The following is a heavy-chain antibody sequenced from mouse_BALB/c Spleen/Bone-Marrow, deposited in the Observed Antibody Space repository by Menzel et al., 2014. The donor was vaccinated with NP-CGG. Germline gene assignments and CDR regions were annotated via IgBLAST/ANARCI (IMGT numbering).Heavy chain of an antibody. D-gene: IGHD2-2*01. CDR2: IDPENGNT. J-gene: IGHJ2*01. CDR3: ASYVYGYYFDY. Sequence: EVQLQQSGAELVKPGALVKLSCKASGFNIKDYYMHWVKQRPEQGLEWIGWIDPENGNTKYDPKFQGKATITADTSSNTASLQLSSLTSEDTAVYYCASYVYGYYFDYWGQGTTLTVSS. V-gene: IGHV14-1*02. CDR1: GFNIKDYY.